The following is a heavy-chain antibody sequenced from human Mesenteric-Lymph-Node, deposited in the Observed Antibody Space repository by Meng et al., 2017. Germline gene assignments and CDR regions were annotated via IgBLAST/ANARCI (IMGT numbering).Heavy chain of an antibody. Sequence: GESLKISCAVSGFTFGSYEMNWVRQAPGKRLVWVANIESDGSETYYVDSMKGRFTISRDNATNSLYLQMNSLRAEDTAVYYCARDSFRELYYYGMDVWGQGTTVTVSS. D-gene: IGHD1-7*01. V-gene: IGHV3-7*01. J-gene: IGHJ6*02. CDR3: ARDSFRELYYYGMDV. CDR2: IESDGSET. CDR1: GFTFGSYE.